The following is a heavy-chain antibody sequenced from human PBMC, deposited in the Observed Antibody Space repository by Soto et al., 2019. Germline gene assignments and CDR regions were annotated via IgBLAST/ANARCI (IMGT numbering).Heavy chain of an antibody. CDR2: IAYSGST. Sequence: QVQLQESGPGLVKPSQTLSLTCSVSGGSISSGGYYWCWVRQHPGKGLEWIGYIAYSGSTNYNPSLKRRLSMSVDTSKNHFALQLTSVTAADTAVYYCARRDSGYIHGPPHYYYGLDVWGQGTTVTVSS. J-gene: IGHJ6*02. V-gene: IGHV4-31*03. CDR3: ARRDSGYIHGPPHYYYGLDV. CDR1: GGSISSGGYY. D-gene: IGHD5-18*01.